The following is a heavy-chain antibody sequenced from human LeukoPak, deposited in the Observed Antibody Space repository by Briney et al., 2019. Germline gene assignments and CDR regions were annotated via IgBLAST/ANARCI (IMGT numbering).Heavy chain of an antibody. D-gene: IGHD1-26*01. CDR3: ARKVGATIFDY. V-gene: IGHV4-39*07. Sequence: PSETLSLTCTVSGGSISSSSYYWGWIRQPPGKGLEWSVSIYYSGSTYYNPSLKSRVTISVDTSKNQFSLKLSSVTAADTAVYYCARKVGATIFDYWGQGTLVTVSS. J-gene: IGHJ4*02. CDR2: IYYSGST. CDR1: GGSISSSSYY.